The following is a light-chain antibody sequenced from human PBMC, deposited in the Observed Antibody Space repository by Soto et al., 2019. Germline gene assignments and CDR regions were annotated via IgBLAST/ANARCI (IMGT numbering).Light chain of an antibody. J-gene: IGLJ2*01. Sequence: QSALTQPRSVSGSPGQSVTISCTGTSSDVGGYTYVSWYQQNAGKPPKLMIYDVTKRPSGVPDRFSGSKSGNTASLTISGLQAEDESDYYCCSYAGKYTFLFGAGTK. V-gene: IGLV2-11*01. CDR3: CSYAGKYTFL. CDR2: DVT. CDR1: SSDVGGYTY.